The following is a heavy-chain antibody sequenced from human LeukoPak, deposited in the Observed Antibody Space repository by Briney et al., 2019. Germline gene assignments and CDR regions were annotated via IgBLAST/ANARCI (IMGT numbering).Heavy chain of an antibody. Sequence: ASVKVSCKASGVTFSSHSISWVRQAPGQGLQWMGRIIPIVDITNYAQNFQGRVTITADESTYTAYLELSSLRSEDTALYYCASERFNGYASGWFDYWGPGTLVIVSS. D-gene: IGHD2-2*01. CDR3: ASERFNGYASGWFDY. V-gene: IGHV1-69*04. J-gene: IGHJ5*01. CDR1: GVTFSSHS. CDR2: IIPIVDIT.